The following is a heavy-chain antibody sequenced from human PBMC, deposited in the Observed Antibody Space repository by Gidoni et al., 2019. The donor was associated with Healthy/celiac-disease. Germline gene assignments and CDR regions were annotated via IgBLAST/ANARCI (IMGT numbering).Heavy chain of an antibody. CDR2: ISGSGGST. J-gene: IGHJ5*02. Sequence: EVQLLESGGGLVQPGGSLRLSCAASGFTFSSYAMSWVRQAPGKGLEWVSAISGSGGSTDYADSVKGRFTISRVNSKNTLYLQMNSLRAEDTAVYYCAKDPIVDIYSQWFDPWGQGTLVTVSS. CDR3: AKDPIVDIYSQWFDP. CDR1: GFTFSSYA. V-gene: IGHV3-23*01. D-gene: IGHD4-4*01.